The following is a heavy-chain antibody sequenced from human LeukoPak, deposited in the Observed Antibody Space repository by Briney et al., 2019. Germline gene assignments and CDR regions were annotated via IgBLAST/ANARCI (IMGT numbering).Heavy chain of an antibody. Sequence: SGTLSLTCTVSGGSISSSSYYWGWIRQPPGKGLEWIGSIYYSGSTYYNPSLKSRVTISVDTSKNQFSLKLSSVTAADTAVYYCASDRGYAAYWGQGTLVTVSS. CDR1: GGSISSSSYY. D-gene: IGHD5-12*01. J-gene: IGHJ4*02. CDR2: IYYSGST. V-gene: IGHV4-39*07. CDR3: ASDRGYAAY.